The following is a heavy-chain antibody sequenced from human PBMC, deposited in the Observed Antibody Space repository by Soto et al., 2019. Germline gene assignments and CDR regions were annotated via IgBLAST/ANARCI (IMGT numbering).Heavy chain of an antibody. Sequence: QVQLVESGGGVVQPGRSLRLSCAASGFTFSTYAMHWVRQAPGKGLEWVSLIAYDGSNKYYADSVKGRFTISRDNSKNTLYLQVNNLRAEDTAVYYCARSANANYYDGSGPIDYWGQGTLVTVSS. J-gene: IGHJ4*02. CDR2: IAYDGSNK. CDR1: GFTFSTYA. V-gene: IGHV3-30*03. CDR3: ARSANANYYDGSGPIDY. D-gene: IGHD3-22*01.